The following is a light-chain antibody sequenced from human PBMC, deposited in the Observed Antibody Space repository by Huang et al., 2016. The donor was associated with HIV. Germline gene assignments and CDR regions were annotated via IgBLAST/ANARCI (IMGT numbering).Light chain of an antibody. CDR1: QDIGGA. J-gene: IGKJ4*01. V-gene: IGKV6-21*02. Sequence: EIVLTQSPDFQSVTPKEKVTITCRASQDIGGALHWYQQKPDQSPKLRIKYAAQAISGGPSRFSGSGSGTDFTLTSNSLEAEDAATYYCHQSSTLHTFGGGTKVEIK. CDR3: HQSSTLHT. CDR2: YAA.